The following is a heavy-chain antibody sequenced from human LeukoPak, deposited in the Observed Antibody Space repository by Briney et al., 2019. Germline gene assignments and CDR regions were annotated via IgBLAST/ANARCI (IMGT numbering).Heavy chain of an antibody. CDR1: GYSISSGYY. V-gene: IGHV4-38-2*02. CDR2: MYHSGTT. CDR3: ARDGRYFDWLDY. J-gene: IGHJ4*02. Sequence: SETLSLTCTVSGYSISSGYYWGWIRQPPGKGLEWIGSMYHSGTTSYNPSLKSRVTMSVDTSKNQFSLKLSSVTAADTAVYYCARDGRYFDWLDYWGQGTLVSVSS. D-gene: IGHD3-9*01.